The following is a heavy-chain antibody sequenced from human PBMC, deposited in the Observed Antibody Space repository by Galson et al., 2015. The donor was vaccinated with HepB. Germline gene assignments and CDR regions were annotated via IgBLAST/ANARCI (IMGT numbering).Heavy chain of an antibody. V-gene: IGHV6-1*01. D-gene: IGHD1-14*01. Sequence: CAISGDSVSSDSAAWNWIRQSPSRGLEWLGRTYYRSNWYNDYAVSVKSRITINPDTSKNQFSLQLKSVTPEDTAVYYCARDPGFPSGYYYYMDVWGKGTTVTVSS. J-gene: IGHJ6*03. CDR3: ARDPGFPSGYYYYMDV. CDR2: TYYRSNWYN. CDR1: GDSVSSDSAA.